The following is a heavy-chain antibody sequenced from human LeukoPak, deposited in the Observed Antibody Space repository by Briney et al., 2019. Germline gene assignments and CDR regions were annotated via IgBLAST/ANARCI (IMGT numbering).Heavy chain of an antibody. CDR3: ARNYYDTNGYYSGFDY. CDR1: GGSISSYY. D-gene: IGHD3-22*01. CDR2: IYSSGSA. J-gene: IGHJ4*02. Sequence: SETLSLTCIVSGGSISSYYWSWIRQPAGKGLEWIGRIYSSGSANYNPSLKSQVSMSVDTSKNQFSLKLSPVTAADTAMYHCARNYYDTNGYYSGFDYWGQGTLVTVSS. V-gene: IGHV4-4*07.